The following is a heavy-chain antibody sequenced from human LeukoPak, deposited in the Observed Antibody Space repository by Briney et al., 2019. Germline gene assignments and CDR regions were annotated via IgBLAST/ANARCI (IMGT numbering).Heavy chain of an antibody. CDR3: AKDHPGDFDW. CDR2: ISRNIGST. V-gene: IGHV3-23*01. Sequence: GGSLRLSCAASGFTFSNYAMNWVRQAPGKGLEWVSCISRNIGSTYYADSVKGRFTISRDNSKNTLYLQMNSLRVEDTAVYYCAKDHPGDFDWWGQGTLVTV. J-gene: IGHJ4*02. D-gene: IGHD4-17*01. CDR1: GFTFSNYA.